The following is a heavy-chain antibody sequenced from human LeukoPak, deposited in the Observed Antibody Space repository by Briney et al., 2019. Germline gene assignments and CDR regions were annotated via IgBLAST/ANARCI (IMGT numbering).Heavy chain of an antibody. CDR1: GFIFNNYF. Sequence: PGGSLRLSCAASGFIFNNYFMTWGRQAPGKGLEWVSVIYSGGSTYYADSVKGRFTISRDNSKNTLYLQTNSLRAEDTAVYYCARSPPHYDSSGYPLAFDIWGQGTMVTVSS. J-gene: IGHJ3*02. CDR2: IYSGGST. D-gene: IGHD3-22*01. CDR3: ARSPPHYDSSGYPLAFDI. V-gene: IGHV3-53*01.